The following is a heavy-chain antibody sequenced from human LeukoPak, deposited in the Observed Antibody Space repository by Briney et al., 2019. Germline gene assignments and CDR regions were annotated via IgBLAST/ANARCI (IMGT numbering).Heavy chain of an antibody. V-gene: IGHV3-73*01. CDR1: GFTFSGSA. D-gene: IGHD3-22*01. Sequence: GGSLRLSCAASGFTFSGSAMHWVRQASGKGLEWVGRIRSKANSYATAYAASVKGRFTISRDDSKNTAYLQMNSLKTEDTAVYYCTSPMNDYYDSSGYYYADAFDIWGQGTMVTVSS. J-gene: IGHJ3*02. CDR3: TSPMNDYYDSSGYYYADAFDI. CDR2: IRSKANSYAT.